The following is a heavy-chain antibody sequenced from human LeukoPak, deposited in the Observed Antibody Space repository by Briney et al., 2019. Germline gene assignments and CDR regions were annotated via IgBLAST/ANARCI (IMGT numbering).Heavy chain of an antibody. V-gene: IGHV1-2*02. D-gene: IGHD2-15*01. CDR3: ARVAGYYSYYMDV. CDR1: GYTFTGYF. Sequence: ASVKVSCKASGYTFTGYFIHWVRQAPGQGLEWMGWINPNSGGTNYAQKFQGRVTMTRDTSTTTAYMELSRLRPDDTAVYYCARVAGYYSYYMDVWGKGTTVTISS. CDR2: INPNSGGT. J-gene: IGHJ6*03.